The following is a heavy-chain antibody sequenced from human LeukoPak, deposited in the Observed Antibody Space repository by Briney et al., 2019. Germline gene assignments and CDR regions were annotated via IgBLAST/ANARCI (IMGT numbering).Heavy chain of an antibody. CDR2: INPNSGGT. CDR3: ARERFLEWPTPGP. CDR1: GYTFTNYL. J-gene: IGHJ5*02. V-gene: IGHV1-2*02. D-gene: IGHD3-3*01. Sequence: GASVKVSCKASGYTFTNYLMHWVRQAPGQGLEWMGCINPNSGGTNYARKFQGRVTMTRDTSSSTAYMDLSRLRSDDTAVYYCARERFLEWPTPGPWGQGTLVTVSS.